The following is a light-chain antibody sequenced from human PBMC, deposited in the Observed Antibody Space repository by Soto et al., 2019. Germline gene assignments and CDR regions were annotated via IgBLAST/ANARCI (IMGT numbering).Light chain of an antibody. CDR1: QSVSGN. V-gene: IGKV3D-15*01. CDR3: QQYNNWPPT. CDR2: GAS. J-gene: IGKJ1*01. Sequence: EIVMTQSPATLSLSPGERATLSCRASQSVSGNLAWYQQKPGQAPTLLIYGASTRATGIPARFSGSGSGTEFTLTISSLQSEDFAVYYCQQYNNWPPTFGQGTKVEIK.